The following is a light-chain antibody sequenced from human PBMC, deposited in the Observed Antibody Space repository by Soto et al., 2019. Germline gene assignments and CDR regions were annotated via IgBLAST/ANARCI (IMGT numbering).Light chain of an antibody. CDR3: QQYNNWPET. CDR1: QSVSSN. V-gene: IGKV3-15*01. J-gene: IGKJ2*01. CDR2: GAS. Sequence: EIVMTQSPGTLSVSPGERATLSCRASQSVSSNLAWYQQKPGQAPRLLIYGASTRATGIPARFSGSGSGTEFTLTISSLQSEDFAVYHCQQYNNWPETFGQGTKLEIK.